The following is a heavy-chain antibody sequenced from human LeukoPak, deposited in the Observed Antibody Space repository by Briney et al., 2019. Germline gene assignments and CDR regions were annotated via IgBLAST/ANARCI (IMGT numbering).Heavy chain of an antibody. Sequence: GGSLRPSCAASGFTFSSYSMNWVRQAPGKGLEWVSSISSSSSYMYYADSVKGRFTISRDNAKNSLYLQMNSLRAEDTAVYYCARDGGNDINYFDYWGQGTLVTVSS. CDR1: GFTFSSYS. J-gene: IGHJ4*02. CDR2: ISSSSSYM. CDR3: ARDGGNDINYFDY. V-gene: IGHV3-21*01. D-gene: IGHD2-15*01.